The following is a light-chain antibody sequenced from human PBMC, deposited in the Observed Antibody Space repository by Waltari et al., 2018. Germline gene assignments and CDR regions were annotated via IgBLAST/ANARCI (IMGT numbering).Light chain of an antibody. V-gene: IGKV1-39*01. CDR3: QQSYSTPPWT. J-gene: IGKJ1*01. Sequence: DIQMTQSPSSLSASVGDRVTITCRASQTIIIYLNWYQQKPGKAPTLLIYATPRLQSGVPTRFSGSGSETDFTLTISSLQPEDFATYYCQQSYSTPPWTFGQGTKVEIK. CDR1: QTIIIY. CDR2: ATP.